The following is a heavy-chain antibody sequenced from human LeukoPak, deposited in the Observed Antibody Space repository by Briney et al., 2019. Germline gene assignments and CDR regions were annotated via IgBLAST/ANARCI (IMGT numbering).Heavy chain of an antibody. CDR1: GFTFSNYW. CDR3: AREVAARRLGSWSDP. J-gene: IGHJ5*02. D-gene: IGHD6-6*01. Sequence: GGSLRLSCAASGFTFSNYWMSWVRQAPGRGLEWVANIKQDGSENSYVDSVKGRFTISRDNAKNSLYLQMNSLGAEDTAVYYCAREVAARRLGSWSDPWGQGTLVTVSS. CDR2: IKQDGSEN. V-gene: IGHV3-7*01.